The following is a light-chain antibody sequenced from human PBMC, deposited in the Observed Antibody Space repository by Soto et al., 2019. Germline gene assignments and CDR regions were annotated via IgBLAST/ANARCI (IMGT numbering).Light chain of an antibody. Sequence: EVVMTQSPATLSVSPGERATLSCRASQSVSTSLAWYQHKPGQAPRLLIFGAFARATGIPARFSGGGSGTEFTHTISSLQSEDFAVYYCQQYNNWPLLTFGGGTKVEIK. CDR2: GAF. CDR3: QQYNNWPLLT. V-gene: IGKV3D-15*01. J-gene: IGKJ4*01. CDR1: QSVSTS.